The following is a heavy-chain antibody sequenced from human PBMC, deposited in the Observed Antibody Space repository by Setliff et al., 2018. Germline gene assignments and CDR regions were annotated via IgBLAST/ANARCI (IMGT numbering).Heavy chain of an antibody. J-gene: IGHJ6*03. D-gene: IGHD6-13*01. CDR1: GGSISSYY. Sequence: SETLSLTCTVSGGSISSYYWSWIRQPAGKGLEWIGRIYTSGSTNYDPSLKSRVTMSVDTSRNQFSLKLSSVTAADTAVYYCARAGGGSSFTAYYYYYYMDVWGKGTTVTVSS. CDR2: IYTSGST. CDR3: ARAGGGSSFTAYYYYYYMDV. V-gene: IGHV4-4*07.